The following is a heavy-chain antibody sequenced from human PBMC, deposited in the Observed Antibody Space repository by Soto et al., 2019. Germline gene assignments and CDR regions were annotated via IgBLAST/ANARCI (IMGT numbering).Heavy chain of an antibody. CDR1: GFTLSSYG. V-gene: IGHV3-33*01. CDR3: ARDRGAAAGTRYYYGMDV. CDR2: IWYDGTNK. D-gene: IGHD6-13*01. J-gene: IGHJ6*02. Sequence: QVQLVESGGGVVQPGRSLRLSCAASGFTLSSYGMHWVRQAPGKGLEWVAVIWYDGTNKYYADSVKGRFTISRDNSKNTLFLKMNTRRAEDTGVYYCARDRGAAAGTRYYYGMDVWGQGTTVTVSS.